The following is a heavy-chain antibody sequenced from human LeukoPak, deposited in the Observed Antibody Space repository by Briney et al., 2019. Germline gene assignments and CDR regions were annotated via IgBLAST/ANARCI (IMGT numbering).Heavy chain of an antibody. J-gene: IGHJ6*03. V-gene: IGHV3-20*04. CDR2: INWNGGST. CDR1: GFTFDDYG. CDR3: ARYSIPNSYYYYMDV. Sequence: GGSLRLSCAASGFTFDDYGMSWVRQAPGKGLEWVSGINWNGGSTGYADSVKGRFTISRDNAKNSLYLQMNSLRAEDTALYYCARYSIPNSYYYYMDVWGKGTTVTVSS. D-gene: IGHD2-21*01.